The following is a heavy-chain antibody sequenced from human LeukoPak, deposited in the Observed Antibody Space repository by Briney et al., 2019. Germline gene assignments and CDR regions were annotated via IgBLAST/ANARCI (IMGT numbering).Heavy chain of an antibody. CDR1: GFTFSSYA. V-gene: IGHV3-23*01. CDR2: ISGSGGST. J-gene: IGHJ4*02. Sequence: PGGSLRLSCAASGFTFSSYAMSWVRQAPGKGLEWVSAISGSGGSTYYADSVKGRFTISRDNSKNTLYLQMNSLRAEDTAVYYCANICTRGYQLLWDRGYWGQGTLVTVSS. D-gene: IGHD2-2*01. CDR3: ANICTRGYQLLWDRGY.